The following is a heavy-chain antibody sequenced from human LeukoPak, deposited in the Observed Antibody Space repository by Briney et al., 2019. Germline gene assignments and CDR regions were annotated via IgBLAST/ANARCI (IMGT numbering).Heavy chain of an antibody. CDR2: IRYDGSNK. D-gene: IGHD5-12*01. CDR1: GFTFSCYG. J-gene: IGHJ6*03. CDR3: AKGSSYEAQYYYYYYMDV. V-gene: IGHV3-30*02. Sequence: GGSLRLSCAASGFTFSCYGMHWVRQAPGKGLEWVAFIRYDGSNKYYADSVKGRFTISRDNSKNTLYLHVNSLRPEDTAVYYCAKGSSYEAQYYYYYYMDVWGKGTTVTISS.